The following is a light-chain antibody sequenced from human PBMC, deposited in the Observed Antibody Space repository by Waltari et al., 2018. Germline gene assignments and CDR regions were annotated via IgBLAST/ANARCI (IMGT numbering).Light chain of an antibody. CDR3: SSYTSSSTVV. CDR1: SSDVGGYNY. Sequence: QSALTQPASVSGSPGQSITISCTGTSSDVGGYNYVSWYQQHPGKAPKLMIYDVSNRPSGVSNPFSGSKSGNTASLTISGRQAEDDADYYCSSYTSSSTVVFGGGTKLTVL. CDR2: DVS. V-gene: IGLV2-14*03. J-gene: IGLJ2*01.